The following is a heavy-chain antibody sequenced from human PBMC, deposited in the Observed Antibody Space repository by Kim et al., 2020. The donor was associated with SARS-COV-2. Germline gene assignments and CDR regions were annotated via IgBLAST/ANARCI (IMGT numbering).Heavy chain of an antibody. CDR3: ARVSYDFWSGHNWFDP. Sequence: SETLSLTCTVSGGSISSYYWSWIRQPAGKGLEWIGRIYTSGSTNYNPSLKSRVTMSVDTSKNQFSLKLSSVTAADTAVYYCARVSYDFWSGHNWFDPWGQGTLVTVSS. CDR2: IYTSGST. J-gene: IGHJ5*02. V-gene: IGHV4-4*07. D-gene: IGHD3-3*01. CDR1: GGSISSYY.